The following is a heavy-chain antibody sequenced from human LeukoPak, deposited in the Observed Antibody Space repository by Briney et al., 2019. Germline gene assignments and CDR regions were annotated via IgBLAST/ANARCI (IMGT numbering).Heavy chain of an antibody. Sequence: SETLSLTCTVSGYSISSGGYSWSWIRQPPGKGLEWIGYIYHSGSTYYNPSLKSRVTISVDRSKNQFSLKLSSVTAADTAVYYCARVPYGSGSYYCDYWGQGTLVTVSS. CDR2: IYHSGST. CDR3: ARVPYGSGSYYCDY. D-gene: IGHD3-10*01. J-gene: IGHJ4*02. CDR1: GYSISSGGYS. V-gene: IGHV4-30-2*01.